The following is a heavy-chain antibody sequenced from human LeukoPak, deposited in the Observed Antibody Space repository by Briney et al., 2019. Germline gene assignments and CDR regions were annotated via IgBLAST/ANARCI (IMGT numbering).Heavy chain of an antibody. CDR2: IIPIFGTP. Sequence: SAKDSCKPSGGTFWISAFSCIPEALGQGLEWMGNIIPIFGTPKYAQKFQGRVTISTDESTATAYMELSSLRSDDTAMYYCARDIWGDCSGGRCYQWGQGTLVTVSS. V-gene: IGHV1-69*05. CDR1: GGTFWISA. CDR3: ARDIWGDCSGGRCYQ. D-gene: IGHD2-15*01. J-gene: IGHJ4*02.